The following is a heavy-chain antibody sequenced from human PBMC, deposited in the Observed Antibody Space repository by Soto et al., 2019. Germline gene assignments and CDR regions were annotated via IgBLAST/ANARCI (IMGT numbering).Heavy chain of an antibody. Sequence: PSETLSLTCTVSGGSISSGGYYWSWIRQHPGKGLEWIGYIYYSGSTYYNPSLKSRVTISVDTSKNQFSLKLSSVTAADTAVYYCARAVTFEWGYCSGGSCYSMGTWFDPWGQGTLVTVSS. D-gene: IGHD2-15*01. V-gene: IGHV4-31*03. CDR3: ARAVTFEWGYCSGGSCYSMGTWFDP. J-gene: IGHJ5*02. CDR2: IYYSGST. CDR1: GGSISSGGYY.